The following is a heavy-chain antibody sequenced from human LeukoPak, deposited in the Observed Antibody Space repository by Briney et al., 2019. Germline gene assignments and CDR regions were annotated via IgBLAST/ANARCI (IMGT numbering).Heavy chain of an antibody. D-gene: IGHD1-26*01. J-gene: IGHJ4*02. CDR2: IKQDGSQI. V-gene: IGHV3-7*01. CDR3: GKIGYSGSCGAY. CDR1: GFTFTNYW. Sequence: GGSLRLSCAASGFTFTNYWMSWVRQAPGKGLEWVANIKQDGSQIYYVDSLRGRSTISRDNAKNSVYLQMNSLRAEDTAVYYGGKIGYSGSCGAYGGQGPLAPVP.